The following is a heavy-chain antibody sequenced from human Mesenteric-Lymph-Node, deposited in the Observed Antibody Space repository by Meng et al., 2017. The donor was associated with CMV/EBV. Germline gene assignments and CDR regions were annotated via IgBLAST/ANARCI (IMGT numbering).Heavy chain of an antibody. CDR1: GGSFSGYY. Sequence: GSLRLSCAVYGGSFSGYYWSWIRQPPGKGLEWIGYIYYSGSTNYNPSLKSRVTISVDTSKNQFSLKLSSVTAADTAVYYCARTGIQLSYYFDYWGQGTLVTVSS. D-gene: IGHD5-18*01. V-gene: IGHV4-59*01. J-gene: IGHJ4*02. CDR3: ARTGIQLSYYFDY. CDR2: IYYSGST.